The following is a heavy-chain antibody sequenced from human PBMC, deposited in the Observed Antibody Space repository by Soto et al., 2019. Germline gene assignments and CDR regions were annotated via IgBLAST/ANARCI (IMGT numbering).Heavy chain of an antibody. D-gene: IGHD6-19*01. CDR3: AKGGSGWYDVGYFHY. CDR1: GFNFSSYA. V-gene: IGHV3-23*01. CDR2: ISGTGGST. Sequence: PGGSLRLSCAASGFNFSSYAMSWVRQAPGKGLEWVSGISGTGGSTYYADSVKGRFTISRDNSKTTLYLQMDSLRAEDTSVYFCAKGGSGWYDVGYFHYWCQGTLVTGS. J-gene: IGHJ4*02.